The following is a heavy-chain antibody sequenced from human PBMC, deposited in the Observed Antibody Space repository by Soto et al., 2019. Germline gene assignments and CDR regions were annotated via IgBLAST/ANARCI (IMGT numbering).Heavy chain of an antibody. CDR2: ISYDGSNK. D-gene: IGHD6-6*01. CDR3: LARPGQLVRKSDFDY. J-gene: IGHJ4*02. V-gene: IGHV3-30-3*01. Sequence: GGSLRLSCAASGFTFSSYAMHWVRQAPGKGLEWVAVISYDGSNKYYADSVKGRFTISRDNSKNTLYLQMNSLRAEDTAVYYCLARPGQLVRKSDFDYWGQGTLVTVSS. CDR1: GFTFSSYA.